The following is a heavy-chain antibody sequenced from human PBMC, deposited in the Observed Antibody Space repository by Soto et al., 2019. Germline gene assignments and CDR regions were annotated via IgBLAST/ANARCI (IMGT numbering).Heavy chain of an antibody. J-gene: IGHJ5*02. CDR2: INQTGVT. CDR3: ATRITVFGLLIPPFDP. V-gene: IGHV4-34*01. D-gene: IGHD1-20*01. CDR1: GGSVNGYY. Sequence: SDPLSLTCDVYGGSVNGYYWNWIRQPPGKGLEWIGEINQTGVTHYNPSLKSRVTMSVDTSKNQFSLRLSSVTAEDTAIYYCATRITVFGLLIPPFDPWGQGT.